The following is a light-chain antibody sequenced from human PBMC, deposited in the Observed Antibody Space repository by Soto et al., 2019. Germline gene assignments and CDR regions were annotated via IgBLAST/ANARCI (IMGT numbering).Light chain of an antibody. V-gene: IGLV2-14*03. CDR2: DVT. J-gene: IGLJ1*01. Sequence: QSALTQPASVSGSPGQSIAISCTGTSSDVGAYNYVSWYQQYPGQAPKLMIYDVTSRPSGVSDRFSGSKSGNTASLTISGLQAEDEADYYCSSYTTSNTYVFGAGTKVTAL. CDR1: SSDVGAYNY. CDR3: SSYTTSNTYV.